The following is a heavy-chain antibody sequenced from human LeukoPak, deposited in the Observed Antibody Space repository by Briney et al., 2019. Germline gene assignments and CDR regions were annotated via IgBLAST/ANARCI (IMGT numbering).Heavy chain of an antibody. V-gene: IGHV4-30-2*01. D-gene: IGHD6-13*01. CDR2: IYHSGST. Sequence: SETLSLTCAVSGGSISSGGYSWSWIRQPPGKGLEWIGYIYHSGSTYYNPSLKSRVTISVDRSKNQFSLKLSSVTAADTAVYYCARGGVAAAGILDGFDYWGQGTLVTVSS. CDR3: ARGGVAAAGILDGFDY. J-gene: IGHJ4*02. CDR1: GGSISSGGYS.